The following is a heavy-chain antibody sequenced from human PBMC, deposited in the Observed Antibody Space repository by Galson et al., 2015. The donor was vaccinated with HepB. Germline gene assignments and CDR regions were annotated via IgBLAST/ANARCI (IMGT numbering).Heavy chain of an antibody. V-gene: IGHV3-33*08. CDR2: IWYDGGNK. D-gene: IGHD6-19*01. Sequence: SLRLSCAASGFTFTTYGLHWVRQAPGKGLEWVAVIWYDGGNKFYADSVKGRFTISRDNSKNTLYLEMNSLRAEDTAVYYCARGLHSSGPKYYYYYGMDVWGQGTTVTVSS. CDR1: GFTFTTYG. CDR3: ARGLHSSGPKYYYYYGMDV. J-gene: IGHJ6*02.